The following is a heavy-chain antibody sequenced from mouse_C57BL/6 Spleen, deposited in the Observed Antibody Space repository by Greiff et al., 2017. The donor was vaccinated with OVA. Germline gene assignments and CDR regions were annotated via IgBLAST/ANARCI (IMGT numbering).Heavy chain of an antibody. CDR2: ISSGGSYT. Sequence: EVQLQESGGDLVKPGGSLKLSCAASGFTFSSYGMSWVRQTPDKRLEWVATISSGGSYTYYPDSVKWRFTISRDNAKNTLYLQMSSLKSEDTAMYYCASLYDYGFAYWGQGTLVTVSA. J-gene: IGHJ3*01. V-gene: IGHV5-6*01. CDR1: GFTFSSYG. D-gene: IGHD2-4*01. CDR3: ASLYDYGFAY.